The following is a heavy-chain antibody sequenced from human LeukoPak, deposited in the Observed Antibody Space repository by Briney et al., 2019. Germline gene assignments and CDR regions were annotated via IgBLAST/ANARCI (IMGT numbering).Heavy chain of an antibody. CDR3: ARDDPYSSTSSDL. J-gene: IGHJ2*01. D-gene: IGHD6-13*01. V-gene: IGHV3-21*01. CDR2: ISSSSSYI. CDR1: RFTFSSYS. Sequence: GGSLRLSCAASRFTFSSYSMNWVRQAPGKGLEWVSSISSSSSYIYYADSVKGRFTISRDNAKNSLYLQMNSLRAEDTAVYYCARDDPYSSTSSDLWGRGTLVTVSS.